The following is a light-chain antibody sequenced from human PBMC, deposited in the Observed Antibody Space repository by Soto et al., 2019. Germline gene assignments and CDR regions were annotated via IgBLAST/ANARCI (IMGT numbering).Light chain of an antibody. CDR2: KAS. J-gene: IGKJ1*01. V-gene: IGKV1-5*03. Sequence: DIQMTQSPSTLSASVGDRVTITCRASQSISSWLAWYQQKPGKAPKLLIYKASSLESGVPSRFSGSGSGTEFTLTISSLQPDDFATYYCQQYKIRSTFGQGTKVEV. CDR3: QQYKIRST. CDR1: QSISSW.